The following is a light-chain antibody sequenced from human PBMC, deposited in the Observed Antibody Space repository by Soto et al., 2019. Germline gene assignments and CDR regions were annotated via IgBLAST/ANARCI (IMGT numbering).Light chain of an antibody. J-gene: IGLJ1*01. CDR1: SSDAGGYNY. CDR3: SSYAGSNNFV. V-gene: IGLV2-8*01. CDR2: EVT. Sequence: QSVLTQPRSVSGSPGQSVTISCTGTSSDAGGYNYVSWYQQHPGKAPKLVIYEVTKRPSGVPDRVSASKSGNTASLTVSGLRAEDEADYYCSSYAGSNNFVFGSGTKVTV.